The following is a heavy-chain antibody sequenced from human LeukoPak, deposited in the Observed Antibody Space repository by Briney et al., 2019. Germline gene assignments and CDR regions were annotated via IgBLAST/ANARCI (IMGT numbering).Heavy chain of an antibody. Sequence: GASVKVSCKASGYTLTSSHAHWVRQAPGQGLEWMGIINCGDGYTNYAQKFQGRVSVTSDTSTSTIYMELSSLRAEDTAIYYCARDRGGSYSIDYWGRGTLVTVSS. CDR1: GYTLTSSH. V-gene: IGHV1-46*01. J-gene: IGHJ4*02. D-gene: IGHD1-26*01. CDR3: ARDRGGSYSIDY. CDR2: INCGDGYT.